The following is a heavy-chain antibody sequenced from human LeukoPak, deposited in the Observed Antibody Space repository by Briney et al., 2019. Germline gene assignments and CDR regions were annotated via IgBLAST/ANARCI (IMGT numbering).Heavy chain of an antibody. J-gene: IGHJ5*02. D-gene: IGHD6-13*01. Sequence: ASVKVSCKASGYAFTGYYIYWVRQAPGQGLEWMGWINPNSGDTNYAQKFQGRVTMTSNTSISTAYMELNRLISDDTAVYYCARPYSSSWGNNWFDPWGQGTLVTVSS. CDR3: ARPYSSSWGNNWFDP. CDR1: GYAFTGYY. V-gene: IGHV1-2*02. CDR2: INPNSGDT.